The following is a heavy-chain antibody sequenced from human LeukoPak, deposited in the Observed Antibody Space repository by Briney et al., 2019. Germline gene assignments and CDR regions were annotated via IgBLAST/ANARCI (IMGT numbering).Heavy chain of an antibody. CDR2: ISGSGGST. V-gene: IGHV3-23*01. CDR1: GFTFSSYG. CDR3: ATLGAYIDY. D-gene: IGHD1-26*01. J-gene: IGHJ4*02. Sequence: GGSLRLSCAASGFTFSSYGMTWVRQAPGKGLEWVSAISGSGGSTYYVDSVKGRFTISRDNSKNTLYLQMNSLRAEDTAVYYCATLGAYIDYWGQGTLVTVSS.